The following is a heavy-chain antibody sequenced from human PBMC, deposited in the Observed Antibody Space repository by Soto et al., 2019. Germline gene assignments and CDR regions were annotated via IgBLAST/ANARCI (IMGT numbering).Heavy chain of an antibody. V-gene: IGHV4-30-4*01. CDR3: ARDQPDMVTYGMDV. D-gene: IGHD5-12*01. J-gene: IGHJ6*02. Sequence: LSLTCTVSGGSISSGDYYWSWIRQSPGKGLEWIGYIYYSGSTYYNPSLKSRVTISVDTSKNQFSLKLSSVTAADTAVYYCARDQPDMVTYGMDVWGQGTTVTVSS. CDR2: IYYSGST. CDR1: GGSISSGDYY.